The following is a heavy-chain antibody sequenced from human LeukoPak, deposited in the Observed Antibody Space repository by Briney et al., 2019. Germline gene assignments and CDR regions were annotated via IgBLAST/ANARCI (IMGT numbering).Heavy chain of an antibody. D-gene: IGHD6-19*01. CDR2: IYPGDSDT. V-gene: IGHV5-51*01. CDR1: GYSFTSYW. CDR3: ARHDGGEQWLVPSFLDY. J-gene: IGHJ4*02. Sequence: GESLKISCKGSGYSFTSYWIGWVRQMPGKGLEWMGIIYPGDSDTRYSPSFQGQVTISADKSISTAYLQWSSLKASDTAMYYCARHDGGEQWLVPSFLDYWGQGTLVTVSS.